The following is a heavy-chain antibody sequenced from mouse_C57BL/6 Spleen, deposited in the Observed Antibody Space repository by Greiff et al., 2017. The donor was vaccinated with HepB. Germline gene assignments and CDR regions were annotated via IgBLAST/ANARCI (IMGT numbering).Heavy chain of an antibody. CDR3: TRHYGSSDWYFDV. D-gene: IGHD1-1*01. V-gene: IGHV5-9-1*02. Sequence: EVKLVESGEGLVKPGGSLKLSCAASGFTFSSYAMSWVRQTPEKRLEWVAYISSGGDYIYYADTVKGRFTISRDNARNTLYLQMSSLKSEDTAMYYCTRHYGSSDWYFDVWGTGTTVTVSS. CDR2: ISSGGDYI. CDR1: GFTFSSYA. J-gene: IGHJ1*03.